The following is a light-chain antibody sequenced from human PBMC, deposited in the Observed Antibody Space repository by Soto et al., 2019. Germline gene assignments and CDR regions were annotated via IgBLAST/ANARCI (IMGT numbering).Light chain of an antibody. CDR2: AAS. CDR3: QQSYSTPAT. V-gene: IGKV1-39*01. CDR1: QSISSY. Sequence: DIQMTQSPSSLSASVGDRVTITCRASQSISSYLNWYQQKPGKAPKLLIYAASSLQSRVPSRFSGSGSGTDCTLTISSLQPEDFETYYCQQSYSTPATYGQGTKLEIK. J-gene: IGKJ2*01.